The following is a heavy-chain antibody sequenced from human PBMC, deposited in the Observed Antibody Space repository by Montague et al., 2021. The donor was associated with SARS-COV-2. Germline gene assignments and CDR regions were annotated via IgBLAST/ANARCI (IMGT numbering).Heavy chain of an antibody. Sequence: SETLSLTCTVSGGSISSYYWSWIRQPPGKGLEWIGHIYYSGSTNXXPSLKSRVTISVDTSKNQFSLKLSSVTAADTAVYYCARDTEGYISSWYHDYWGQGTLVTVSS. CDR3: ARDTEGYISSWYHDY. J-gene: IGHJ4*02. CDR2: IYYSGST. CDR1: GGSISSYY. D-gene: IGHD6-13*01. V-gene: IGHV4-59*01.